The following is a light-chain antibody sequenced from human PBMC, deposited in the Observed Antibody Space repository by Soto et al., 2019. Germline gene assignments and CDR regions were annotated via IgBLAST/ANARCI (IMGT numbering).Light chain of an antibody. CDR2: QAS. CDR3: QQYNSYPWT. CDR1: QSIRSW. Sequence: DIQMTQSPSTLSASVGDRVTITCRASQSIRSWLAWYQQKPGKAPNLLIYQASNLKSGVPSRFRGSGSGTEYTLTISSLQPDDFAIYYCQQYNSYPWTFGQGTKVEIK. V-gene: IGKV1-5*03. J-gene: IGKJ1*01.